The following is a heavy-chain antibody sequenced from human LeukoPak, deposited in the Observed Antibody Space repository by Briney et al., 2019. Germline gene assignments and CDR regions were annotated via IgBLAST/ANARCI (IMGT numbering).Heavy chain of an antibody. Sequence: GGSLRLSCAASGFTFSDYDMHWVRQVTGKGLEWVSAISSAGKTYYPGSVKGRFTISRENAKNSLYLQMNSLRDGDTAVYYCARGAGTGTTYFQHWGQGTPVTVSS. V-gene: IGHV3-13*01. CDR2: ISSAGKT. CDR3: ARGAGTGTTYFQH. J-gene: IGHJ1*01. CDR1: GFTFSDYD. D-gene: IGHD1-7*01.